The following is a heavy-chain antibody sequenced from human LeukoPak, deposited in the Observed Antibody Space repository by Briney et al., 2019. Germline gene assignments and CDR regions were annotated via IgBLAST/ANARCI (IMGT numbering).Heavy chain of an antibody. CDR1: GYSISSGYF. D-gene: IGHD3-9*01. J-gene: IGHJ4*02. CDR3: ARSEGWLRPYYFDY. V-gene: IGHV4-38-2*02. Sequence: SETLSLTCTVSGYSISSGYFWGWIRQPPGKGLEWIASIYHSGSTDYHFNPSLKSRVTISADTSKNLFSLKLNSVTAADTAVYYCARSEGWLRPYYFDYWGQGTLVTVSS. CDR2: IYHSGST.